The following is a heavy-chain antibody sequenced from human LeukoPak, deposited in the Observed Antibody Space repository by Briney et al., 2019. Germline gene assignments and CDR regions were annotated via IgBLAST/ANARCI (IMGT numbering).Heavy chain of an antibody. CDR1: GGSISSYY. CDR3: ARRGKTGFDAFDI. CDR2: IYYSGST. D-gene: IGHD3-16*01. J-gene: IGHJ3*02. V-gene: IGHV4-59*08. Sequence: SETLSLTCTVSGGSISSYYWNWIRQPPGKGLEWIGYIYYSGSTNYNPSLKSRVTISVDTSKNQFSLKLSSVTAADTAVYYCARRGKTGFDAFDIWGQGTMVTVSS.